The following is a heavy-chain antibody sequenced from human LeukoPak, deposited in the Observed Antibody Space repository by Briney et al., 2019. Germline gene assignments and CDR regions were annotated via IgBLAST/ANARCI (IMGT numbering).Heavy chain of an antibody. J-gene: IGHJ4*02. CDR1: GFTFSSYE. CDR2: IYSGGST. CDR3: AKDAGRYYGSGLDS. D-gene: IGHD3-10*01. V-gene: IGHV3-66*01. Sequence: GGSLRLSCAASGFTFSSYEMNWVRQAPGKGLEWVSVIYSGGSTYYADSVKGRFTMSRDNSKNMVYLQMNSLSAEDTAVYYCAKDAGRYYGSGLDSWGQGTLVTVSS.